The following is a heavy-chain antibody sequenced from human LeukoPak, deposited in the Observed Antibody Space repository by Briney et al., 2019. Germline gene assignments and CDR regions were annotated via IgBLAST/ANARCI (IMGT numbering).Heavy chain of an antibody. Sequence: GGSLRLSCVASGFTVSSIYMSWVRHAPGKGLEWVSAIHGGGSTYYADSVKGRFTISRDNSKNTLYLQMSSLRAEDTAVYYCARAGSRGAYCGGNCYSGYWGQGALVTVSS. D-gene: IGHD2-21*02. CDR3: ARAGSRGAYCGGNCYSGY. J-gene: IGHJ4*02. CDR1: GFTVSSIY. CDR2: IHGGGST. V-gene: IGHV3-66*01.